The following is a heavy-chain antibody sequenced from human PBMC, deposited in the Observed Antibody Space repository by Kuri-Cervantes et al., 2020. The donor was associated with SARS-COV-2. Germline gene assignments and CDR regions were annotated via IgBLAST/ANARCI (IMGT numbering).Heavy chain of an antibody. J-gene: IGHJ4*02. Sequence: GESLKISCAASGFTSSSYSMNWVRQAPGKGLEWVSSISSSSSYIYYADSVKGRFTISRDNAKNSLYLQMNSLRAEDTAVYYCARDNSITGTTFDYWGQGTLVTVSS. D-gene: IGHD1-7*01. CDR1: GFTSSSYS. CDR3: ARDNSITGTTFDY. CDR2: ISSSSSYI. V-gene: IGHV3-21*01.